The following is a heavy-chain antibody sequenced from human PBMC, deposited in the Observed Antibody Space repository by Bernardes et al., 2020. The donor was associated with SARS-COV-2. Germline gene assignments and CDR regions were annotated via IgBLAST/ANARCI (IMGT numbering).Heavy chain of an antibody. CDR2: IYSGGST. V-gene: IGHV3-53*01. CDR1: GFTVSSNY. J-gene: IGHJ6*02. Sequence: GWSLRLSCAASGFTVSSNYMSWVRQAPGKGLEWVSVIYSGGSTYYADSVKGRFTISRDNSKNTLYLQMNSLRAEDTAVYYCARDKYQRMLFDVYYYGMDVWGQGTTVTVSS. D-gene: IGHD2-2*01. CDR3: ARDKYQRMLFDVYYYGMDV.